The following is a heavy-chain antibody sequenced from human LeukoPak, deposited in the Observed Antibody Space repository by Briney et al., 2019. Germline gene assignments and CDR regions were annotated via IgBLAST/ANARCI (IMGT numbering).Heavy chain of an antibody. J-gene: IGHJ5*02. V-gene: IGHV4-34*01. D-gene: IGHD2-2*02. CDR1: GGSFSGYY. CDR2: INHSGST. Sequence: KPSETLSLTCAVYGGSFSGYYWSWLRQPPGKGLEWIGEINHSGSTNYNPSLKSRVTISVDTSKNQFSLKLSSVTAADTAVYYCARRVVPAAIRGWFDPWGQGTLVAVSS. CDR3: ARRVVPAAIRGWFDP.